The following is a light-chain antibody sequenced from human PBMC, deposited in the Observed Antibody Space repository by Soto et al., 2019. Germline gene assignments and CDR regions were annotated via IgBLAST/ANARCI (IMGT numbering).Light chain of an antibody. Sequence: QSVLTQPASVSGYPGQSITISCAGTSSDVGGYNYVSWYQQHPGKAPKLLLYEVSNRPSWVSDRFSGSKSANTASLTISGLQAEDEANYYCSSYTNTTSLEVFGPGTKVTVL. J-gene: IGLJ1*01. CDR1: SSDVGGYNY. CDR3: SSYTNTTSLEV. V-gene: IGLV2-14*01. CDR2: EVS.